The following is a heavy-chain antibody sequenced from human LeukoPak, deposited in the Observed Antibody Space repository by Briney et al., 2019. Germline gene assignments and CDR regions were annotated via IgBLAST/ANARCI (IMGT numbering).Heavy chain of an antibody. Sequence: ASVNVSCKASGYTFSSYGISWVRQAPGQGLEGMGWISVYTGNTNYAQNLHGRVTMTTDTATTTAYMELRSLRSDDTALYYCARSSWFGGRSEWRWFDPWGQGTLVTVSS. CDR3: ARSSWFGGRSEWRWFDP. CDR1: GYTFSSYG. V-gene: IGHV1-18*01. J-gene: IGHJ5*02. D-gene: IGHD3-10*01. CDR2: ISVYTGNT.